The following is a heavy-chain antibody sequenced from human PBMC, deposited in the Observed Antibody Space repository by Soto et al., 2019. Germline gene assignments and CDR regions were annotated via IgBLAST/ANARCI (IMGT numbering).Heavy chain of an antibody. J-gene: IGHJ4*02. V-gene: IGHV6-1*01. Sequence: SQTLSLTCVISGDSVSSNLASWSWIRQSPSRGLEWLGRTYYRSKWYSYYALSVKSRITINPDTSKNQFSLHLRHEDTAVYYCAKDGGPVYCNSPGCSAKHFDYWGQGTLVTVSS. CDR3: AKDGGPVYCNSPGCSAKHFDY. CDR2: TYYRSKWYS. D-gene: IGHD2-2*01. CDR1: GDSVSSNLAS.